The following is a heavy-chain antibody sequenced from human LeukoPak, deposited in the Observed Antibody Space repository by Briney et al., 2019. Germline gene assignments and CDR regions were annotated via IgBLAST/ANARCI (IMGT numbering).Heavy chain of an antibody. Sequence: PSETLSLTCTVSGGSISSSSYYWGWIRQPPGKGLEWIGSIYYSGSTYYNPSLKSRVTISVDTSKSQFSLKLSSVTAADTAVYYCARSGSYYVAVVQHWGQGTLVTVSS. J-gene: IGHJ1*01. CDR1: GGSISSSSYY. CDR3: ARSGSYYVAVVQH. CDR2: IYYSGST. V-gene: IGHV4-39*01. D-gene: IGHD1-26*01.